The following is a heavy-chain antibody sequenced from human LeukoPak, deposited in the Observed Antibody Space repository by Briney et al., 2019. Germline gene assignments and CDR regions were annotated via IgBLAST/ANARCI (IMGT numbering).Heavy chain of an antibody. J-gene: IGHJ4*02. CDR3: AREGHLNYCDY. CDR2: IWSDGSNK. V-gene: IGHV3-33*01. CDR1: GFTFSTYV. Sequence: PGASLRLSCAASGFTFSTYVMHWVRQAPGRGLEWVTAIWSDGSNKYYADSVKGRFTISRDNSKNTLYLQMSGLRADDTAVYYCAREGHLNYCDYWGQGTLVTVSS.